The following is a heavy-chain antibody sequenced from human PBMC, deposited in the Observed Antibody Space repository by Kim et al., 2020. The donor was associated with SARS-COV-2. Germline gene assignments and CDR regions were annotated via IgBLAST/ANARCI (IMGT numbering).Heavy chain of an antibody. CDR2: IHYSGAT. CDR1: GGSISSSSYF. Sequence: SETLSLTCTVSGGSISSSSYFCDWIRQPPGKGLEWIGSIHYSGATYYNPSLKSRVTISVDTSKNQFSLKLTSVTAADTAMYYCATRPRGSVYGMDVWGQGTTVTVSS. CDR3: ATRPRGSVYGMDV. D-gene: IGHD3-10*01. J-gene: IGHJ6*02. V-gene: IGHV4-39*01.